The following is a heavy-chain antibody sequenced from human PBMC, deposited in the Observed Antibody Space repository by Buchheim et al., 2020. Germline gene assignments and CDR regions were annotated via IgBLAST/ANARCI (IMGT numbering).Heavy chain of an antibody. Sequence: EVQLVDSGGGLVQPGGSLRLSCAASGFTSNNYEMNWVRQAPGKGLERVSYISDSSRTKYYADSVKGRFTVSRDNGKNSLYLQMNSLRAEDTAVYYCARGRDDNSGYFDYWGQGTL. CDR2: ISDSSRTK. J-gene: IGHJ4*02. CDR3: ARGRDDNSGYFDY. V-gene: IGHV3-48*03. D-gene: IGHD3-22*01. CDR1: GFTSNNYE.